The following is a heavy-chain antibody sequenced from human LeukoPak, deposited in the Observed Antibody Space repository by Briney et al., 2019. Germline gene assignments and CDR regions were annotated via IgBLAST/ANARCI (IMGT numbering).Heavy chain of an antibody. CDR1: GFTFSSYA. J-gene: IGHJ4*02. D-gene: IGHD1-26*01. CDR3: VRQGVRSGSYGIDY. Sequence: GGSLRLSCAASGFTFSSYAMSWVRQAPGKGLEWVAVISYDGSNKYYADSVKGRFTISRDNAKNSLYLQMNSLRAEDTAVYYCVRQGVRSGSYGIDYWGQGTLVTVSS. CDR2: ISYDGSNK. V-gene: IGHV3-30*03.